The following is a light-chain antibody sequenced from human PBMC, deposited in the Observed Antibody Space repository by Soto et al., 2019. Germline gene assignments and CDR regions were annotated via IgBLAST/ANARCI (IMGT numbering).Light chain of an antibody. V-gene: IGKV3-11*01. CDR1: QGVSSS. J-gene: IGKJ1*01. CDR3: QQRSNWPPIT. Sequence: EVVMTQSPATLSVSPGDTATLSCRASQGVSSSLAWYQQKSGQAPRLLIYDASNRATGIPARFSGSGSGTDFTLTISSLEPEDFAVYYCQQRSNWPPITFGQGTKVDIK. CDR2: DAS.